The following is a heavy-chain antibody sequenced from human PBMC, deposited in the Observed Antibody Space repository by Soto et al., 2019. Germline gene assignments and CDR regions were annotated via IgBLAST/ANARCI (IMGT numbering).Heavy chain of an antibody. CDR3: ASSPPYDILTGYYDY. D-gene: IGHD3-9*01. J-gene: IGHJ4*01. V-gene: IGHV1-69*13. Sequence: SVKVSCKASGGTFSSYAISWVRQAPGQGLEWMGGIIPIFGTANYAQKFQGRVTITADESTSTAYMELSSLRSEDTAVYYCASSPPYDILTGYYDYWGHGTLVTVSS. CDR1: GGTFSSYA. CDR2: IIPIFGTA.